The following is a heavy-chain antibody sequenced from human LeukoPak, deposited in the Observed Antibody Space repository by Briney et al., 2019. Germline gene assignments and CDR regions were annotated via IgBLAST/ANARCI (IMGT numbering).Heavy chain of an antibody. J-gene: IGHJ3*01. CDR3: ARGGEGYNDDAFEV. CDR2: IYNSATT. CDR1: GDSIRSHY. D-gene: IGHD5-24*01. Sequence: PSETLSLTCTVSGDSIRSHYCAWIRQSPGKGLEWIGHIYNSATTDYNPSFKSRVTISLDTSKKQFSLKMTSVTALTSSVYYCARGGEGYNDDAFEVWGLGTAVTVSS. V-gene: IGHV4-59*11.